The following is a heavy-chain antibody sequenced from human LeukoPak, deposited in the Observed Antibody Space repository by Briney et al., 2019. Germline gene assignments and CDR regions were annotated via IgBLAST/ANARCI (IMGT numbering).Heavy chain of an antibody. V-gene: IGHV3-48*03. J-gene: IGHJ4*02. CDR3: ARDHNGPYTFDY. D-gene: IGHD2-2*02. CDR2: ISSSGSSI. CDR1: GFTFSSYE. Sequence: GGSLRLSCAASGFTFSSYEMNWVRKPPGKGLEWVSYISSSGSSIYYADSVKRRFTISRDNAKNSLSLQMNSLRVEDTAVYYCARDHNGPYTFDYWGQGTLVTVSS.